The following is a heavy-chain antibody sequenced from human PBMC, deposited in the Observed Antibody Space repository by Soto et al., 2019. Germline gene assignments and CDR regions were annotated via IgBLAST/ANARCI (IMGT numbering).Heavy chain of an antibody. CDR3: ARGRDYSGDY. Sequence: QVQLQQWGAGLLKPSETLSLTCAVYGGSFSGYYWSWIRQPPGKGLEWIGEINHSGSTNYNPSLKSRVTISVDTSKNQFSLKLSSVTAADTAVYYCARGRDYSGDYWGQGTLVTVSS. V-gene: IGHV4-34*01. J-gene: IGHJ4*02. D-gene: IGHD2-15*01. CDR2: INHSGST. CDR1: GGSFSGYY.